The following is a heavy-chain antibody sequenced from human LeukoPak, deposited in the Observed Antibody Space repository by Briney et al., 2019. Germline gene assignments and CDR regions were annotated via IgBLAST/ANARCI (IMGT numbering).Heavy chain of an antibody. CDR2: IIPIFGTA. D-gene: IGHD7-27*01. Sequence: GASVKVSCKASGGTFSSYAISWVRQAPGQGLEWMGGIIPIFGTANYAQKFQGRVTITTDESTSTACMELSSLRSEDTAVYYCARDHWGIVENGYDYFYYDMDVWGQGTTVTVSS. V-gene: IGHV1-69*05. CDR3: ARDHWGIVENGYDYFYYDMDV. CDR1: GGTFSSYA. J-gene: IGHJ6*02.